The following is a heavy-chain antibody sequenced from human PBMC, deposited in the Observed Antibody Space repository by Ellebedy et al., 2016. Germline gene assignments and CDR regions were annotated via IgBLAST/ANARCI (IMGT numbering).Heavy chain of an antibody. D-gene: IGHD2-15*01. CDR3: SLRGVDS. V-gene: IGHV1-18*04. CDR2: ISGDDGYT. CDR1: DYTFTTYG. J-gene: IGHJ4*02. Sequence: ASVKVSCKVSDYTFTTYGIAWVRQAPGRGLEWMGWISGDDGYTIYAQKFKGRVTMTTDTSTSTAYLELRSLGSDDTAVYYCSLRGVDSWGQGTLVTVSS.